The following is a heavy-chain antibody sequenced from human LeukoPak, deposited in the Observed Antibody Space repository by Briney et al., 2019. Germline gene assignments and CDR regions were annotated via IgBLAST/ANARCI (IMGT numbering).Heavy chain of an antibody. J-gene: IGHJ4*02. CDR2: ISYDGSNK. V-gene: IGHV3-30*18. D-gene: IGHD5-18*01. CDR3: AKGYSYGLDY. Sequence: PGRSLRLSCAASGFTFSSYGMHWVRQALGKGLEWVAVISYDGSNKYYADSVKGRFTISRDNSKNTLYLQMNSLRAEDTAVYYCAKGYSYGLDYWGQGTLVTVSS. CDR1: GFTFSSYG.